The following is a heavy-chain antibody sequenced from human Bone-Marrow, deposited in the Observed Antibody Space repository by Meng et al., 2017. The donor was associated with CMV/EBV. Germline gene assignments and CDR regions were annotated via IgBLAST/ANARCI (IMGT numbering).Heavy chain of an antibody. V-gene: IGHV1-8*01. J-gene: IGHJ3*02. CDR2: MNPNSGNT. D-gene: IGHD1-26*01. Sequence: ASVKVSCKASGYTFTSYDINWVRQATGQGLEWMGWMNPNSGNTGYAQKFQGRVTMTRNTSISTAYMELSSLRSEDTAVYYCATGPGGVGATLVYLDAFDIWGQGTMVTVSS. CDR3: ATGPGGVGATLVYLDAFDI. CDR1: GYTFTSYD.